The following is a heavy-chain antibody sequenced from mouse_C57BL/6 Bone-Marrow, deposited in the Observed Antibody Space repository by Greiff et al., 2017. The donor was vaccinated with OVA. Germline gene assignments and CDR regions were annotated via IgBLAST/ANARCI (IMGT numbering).Heavy chain of an antibody. J-gene: IGHJ2*01. V-gene: IGHV14-2*01. CDR1: GFNIKDYY. CDR3: AKGRTAQATVKDY. Sequence: EVQLQQSGAELVKPGASVKLSCTASGFNIKDYYMHWVKQRTEQGLEWIGRIDPEAGETKYAPKFQGKATITADTSSNTAYLQLSSLTSEDTAVYYCAKGRTAQATVKDYWGQGTTLTVSS. D-gene: IGHD3-2*02. CDR2: IDPEAGET.